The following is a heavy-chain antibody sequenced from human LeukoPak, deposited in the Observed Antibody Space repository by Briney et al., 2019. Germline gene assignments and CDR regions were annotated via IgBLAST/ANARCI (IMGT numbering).Heavy chain of an antibody. V-gene: IGHV1-69*05. Sequence: SVEVSCKASGGTFSSYAISWVRQAPGQGLEWMGGIIPIFGTANYAQKFQGRVTITTDESTSTAYMELSSLRSEDTAVYYCATISAAAGITEYFQHWGQGTLVTVSS. D-gene: IGHD6-13*01. CDR3: ATISAAAGITEYFQH. J-gene: IGHJ1*01. CDR2: IIPIFGTA. CDR1: GGTFSSYA.